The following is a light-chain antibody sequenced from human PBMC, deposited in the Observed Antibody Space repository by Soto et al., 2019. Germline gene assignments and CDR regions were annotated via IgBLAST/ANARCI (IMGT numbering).Light chain of an antibody. Sequence: DVHLAQSPSSLSAAVGDRVTITCRARQSINNYLNWYQQKPGEAPKLLVYAASTLQDGVPSRFSGSGSRTDFTLTISRLQPEDFAVYYCQQSYSSWLTFGGGTKVEI. CDR3: QQSYSSWLT. CDR1: QSINNY. J-gene: IGKJ4*01. CDR2: AAS. V-gene: IGKV1-39*01.